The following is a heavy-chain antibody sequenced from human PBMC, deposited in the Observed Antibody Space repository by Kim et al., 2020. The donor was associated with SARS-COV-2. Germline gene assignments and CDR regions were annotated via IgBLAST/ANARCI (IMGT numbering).Heavy chain of an antibody. CDR2: ISSSSSYT. Sequence: GGSLRLSCAASGFTFSDYYMSWIRQAPGKGLEWVSYISSSSSYTNYADSVKGQFTISRDNAKNSLYLQMNSLRAEDTAVYYCAREGWYPGAYYYYGMDVWGQGTTVTVSS. CDR1: GFTFSDYY. V-gene: IGHV3-11*06. J-gene: IGHJ6*02. CDR3: AREGWYPGAYYYYGMDV. D-gene: IGHD6-19*01.